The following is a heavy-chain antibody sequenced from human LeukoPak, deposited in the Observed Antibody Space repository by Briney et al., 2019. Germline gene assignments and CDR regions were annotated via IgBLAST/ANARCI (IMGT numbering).Heavy chain of an antibody. D-gene: IGHD4-23*01. V-gene: IGHV3-30*02. CDR3: AREGTTVVTEDAFDI. J-gene: IGHJ3*02. Sequence: PGGSLRLSCGASGFTFSNYGMLWVRQAPGKGLEWVAFIRYDGSNKLYADSVKGRFTISRDNSKNTLYLHINSLRSEDTAVYYCAREGTTVVTEDAFDIWGQGTMVTVSS. CDR2: IRYDGSNK. CDR1: GFTFSNYG.